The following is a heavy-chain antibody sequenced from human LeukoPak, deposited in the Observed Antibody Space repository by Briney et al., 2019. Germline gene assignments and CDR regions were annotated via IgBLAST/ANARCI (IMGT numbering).Heavy chain of an antibody. V-gene: IGHV4-4*07. J-gene: IGHJ3*02. D-gene: IGHD4-11*01. Sequence: SETLSLTCTVSGGSISSYYWSWIRQPTGKGLEWIGRIYASGNTNYNPSLKCRVTMSIETSKNQLSLKVTSVTAADTAVYYCARERLPLRGDAFDIWGQGTMVTVSS. CDR1: GGSISSYY. CDR3: ARERLPLRGDAFDI. CDR2: IYASGNT.